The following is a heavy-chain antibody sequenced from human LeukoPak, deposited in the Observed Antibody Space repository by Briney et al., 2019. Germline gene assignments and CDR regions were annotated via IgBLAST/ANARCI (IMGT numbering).Heavy chain of an antibody. CDR1: GASISNYY. V-gene: IGHV4-59*08. D-gene: IGHD1-1*01. Sequence: SETLSLTCTVSGASISNYYWSWIRQPPGKGLECIGYVSYSGRTNHNPSLKSRATISADTSKNQFSLKLTSVTAADTPVYYCARHERGAENLDYWGQGTLVTVSS. J-gene: IGHJ4*02. CDR2: VSYSGRT. CDR3: ARHERGAENLDY.